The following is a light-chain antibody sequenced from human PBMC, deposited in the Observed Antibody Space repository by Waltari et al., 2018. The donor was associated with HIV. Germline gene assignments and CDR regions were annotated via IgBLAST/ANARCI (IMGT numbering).Light chain of an antibody. J-gene: IGLJ2*01. CDR2: EVS. CDR1: SSNL. V-gene: IGLV2-23*02. CDR3: CSYVGVVNSFVL. Sequence: QSSLTPPASVSGSPGQSITISCTATSSNLVSCYQQHPGKAPKRIIYEVSKRPSGVSDRFSASKSGNTASLTISGLQAEDEADYHCCSYVGVVNSFVLFGGGTKLTVL.